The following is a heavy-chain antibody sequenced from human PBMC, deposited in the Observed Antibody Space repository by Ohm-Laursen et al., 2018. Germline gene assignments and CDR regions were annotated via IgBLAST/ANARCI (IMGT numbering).Heavy chain of an antibody. D-gene: IGHD6-13*01. CDR1: GFTFSSYG. V-gene: IGHV3-30*18. CDR3: AEESQFASSWSYYYYGMDV. CDR2: ISYDGSYK. J-gene: IGHJ6*02. Sequence: SLRLSCVASGFTFSSYGMYWVRQAPGKGLEWVAVISYDGSYKYYADSVKGRFTISRDNSKNTLYLQMNSLRAEDTAVYYCAEESQFASSWSYYYYGMDVWGQGTTVIVSS.